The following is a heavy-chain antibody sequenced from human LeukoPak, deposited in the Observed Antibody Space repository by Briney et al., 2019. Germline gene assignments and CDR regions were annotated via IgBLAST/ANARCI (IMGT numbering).Heavy chain of an antibody. CDR2: INAGDGNT. CDR1: GYTFTSYA. CDR3: ARDHARVAAAGSDY. Sequence: ASVKVSCKASGYTFTSYAMHWVRQAPGQRLEWMGWINAGDGNTKYSQKFQGRVTITRDTSVSTAYMELSSLRSEDTAVYYCARDHARVAAAGSDYWGQGTLVTVSS. J-gene: IGHJ4*02. V-gene: IGHV1-3*01. D-gene: IGHD6-13*01.